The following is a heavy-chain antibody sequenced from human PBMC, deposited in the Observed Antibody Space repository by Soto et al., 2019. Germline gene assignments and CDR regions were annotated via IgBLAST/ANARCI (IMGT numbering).Heavy chain of an antibody. CDR3: AAPRDEYGSGVSWFTYGMDI. D-gene: IGHD3-10*01. J-gene: IGHJ6*02. V-gene: IGHV3-23*01. CDR2: LDGAGGST. CDR1: GFTFSDYA. Sequence: LRLSCLASGFTFSDYAMTWVRHVPGRGLEWVASLDGAGGSTYYADSVRGRFTISRDNSRNTLFLQMKRLTVDDTAIYYCAAPRDEYGSGVSWFTYGMDIWGQGTTVTVSS.